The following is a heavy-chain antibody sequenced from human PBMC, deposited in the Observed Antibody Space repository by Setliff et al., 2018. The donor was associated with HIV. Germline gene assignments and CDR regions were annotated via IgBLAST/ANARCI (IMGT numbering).Heavy chain of an antibody. J-gene: IGHJ4*02. CDR1: GDSISSSSCY. Sequence: PSETLSLTCTVSGDSISSSSCYWAWIRQPPGKGLEWIGNIYYSGTTFYNPSLKSRVTVSVDTSKSQFSLRLNSVTAADTAVYYCARRRADYDSSGHYREDFDYWGQGTLVTVSS. CDR2: IYYSGTT. CDR3: ARRRADYDSSGHYREDFDY. D-gene: IGHD3-22*01. V-gene: IGHV4-39*01.